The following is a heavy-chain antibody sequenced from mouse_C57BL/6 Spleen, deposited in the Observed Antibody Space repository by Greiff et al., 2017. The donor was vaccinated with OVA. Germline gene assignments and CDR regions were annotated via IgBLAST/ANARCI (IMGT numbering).Heavy chain of an antibody. Sequence: VQLQQSGPELVKPGASVKISCKASGYTFTDYYMNWVKQSHGKSLEWIGDINPNNGGTSYNQKFKGKATLTVDKSSSTAYMELRSLTSEDSAVYYCARSGGLLLRSLYYFDYWGQGTTLTVSS. J-gene: IGHJ2*01. CDR2: INPNNGGT. CDR1: GYTFTDYY. CDR3: ARSGGLLLRSLYYFDY. V-gene: IGHV1-26*01. D-gene: IGHD1-1*01.